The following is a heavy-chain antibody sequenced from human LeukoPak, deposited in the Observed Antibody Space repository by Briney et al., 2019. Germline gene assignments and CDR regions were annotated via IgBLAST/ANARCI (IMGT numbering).Heavy chain of an antibody. CDR3: ARGYCSAGSCFREFDF. V-gene: IGHV1-18*01. J-gene: IGHJ4*02. CDR2: ISAYNGNT. CDR1: GYTFTSYG. D-gene: IGHD2-15*01. Sequence: ASVKVSCKASGYTFTSYGISWVRQAPGQGLEWMGWISAYNGNTNYAQKLQGRVTMTTDTSTSTAYMELRSLRSDDTAVYYCARGYCSAGSCFREFDFWGQGTLVTVSS.